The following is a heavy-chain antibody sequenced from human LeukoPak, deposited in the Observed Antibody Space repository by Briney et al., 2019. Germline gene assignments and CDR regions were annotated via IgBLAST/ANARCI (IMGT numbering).Heavy chain of an antibody. D-gene: IGHD5-18*01. CDR2: MSQDGSEK. Sequence: GGSLRLSCTAAELTLSAYSMHWVRQAPGKGLEWVSTMSQDGSEKYYVDSVKGRFTISRDISKNSLYLQMNSLRAEDTAVYYCARNTAMVTEAFDIWGQGTMVTVSS. CDR1: ELTLSAYS. CDR3: ARNTAMVTEAFDI. V-gene: IGHV3-7*01. J-gene: IGHJ3*02.